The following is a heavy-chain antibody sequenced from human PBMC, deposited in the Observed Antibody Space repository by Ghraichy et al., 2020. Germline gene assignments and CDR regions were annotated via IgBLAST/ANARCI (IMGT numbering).Heavy chain of an antibody. Sequence: ASVKVSCKASGYTFTSYGITWVRQAPGQGLEWMGWISAYNGDTKYAQKIQGRVTMTTDTSTSTAYMELRSLRSDDTAVYYCAREGSSGYYVHLDYWGQGTLVTVSS. V-gene: IGHV1-18*01. D-gene: IGHD3-22*01. CDR2: ISAYNGDT. CDR1: GYTFTSYG. J-gene: IGHJ4*02. CDR3: AREGSSGYYVHLDY.